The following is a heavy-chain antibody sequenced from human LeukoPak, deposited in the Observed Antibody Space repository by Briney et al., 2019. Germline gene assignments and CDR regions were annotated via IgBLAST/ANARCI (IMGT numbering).Heavy chain of an antibody. CDR3: AELGITMIGGV. V-gene: IGHV3-23*01. D-gene: IGHD3-10*02. J-gene: IGHJ6*04. CDR2: ISGSGAGT. Sequence: GGSLRLSCAASGFTFSSYRMTWVRQAPGKGLEWVSAISGSGAGTDYADSVRGRFIISRDNSKNTMYLQMNSLRAEDTAVYYCAELGITMIGGVWGKGTTVTISS. CDR1: GFTFSSYR.